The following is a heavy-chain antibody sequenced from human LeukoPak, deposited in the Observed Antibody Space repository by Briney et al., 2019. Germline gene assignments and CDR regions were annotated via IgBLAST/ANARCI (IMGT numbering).Heavy chain of an antibody. J-gene: IGHJ2*01. CDR2: INPNSGGT. V-gene: IGHV1-2*02. CDR3: ARDRTGAWYFDL. Sequence: ASVKVSCKASGYTSTGYYMHWVRQAPGQGLEWMGWINPNSGGTNYAQKFQGRVTMTRDTSISTAYMELSRLRSDDTAVYYCARDRTGAWYFDLWGRGTLVTVSS. CDR1: GYTSTGYY. D-gene: IGHD3/OR15-3a*01.